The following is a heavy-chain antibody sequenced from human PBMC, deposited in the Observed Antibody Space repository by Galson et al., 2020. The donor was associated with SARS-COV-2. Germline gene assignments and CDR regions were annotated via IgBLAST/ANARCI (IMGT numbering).Heavy chain of an antibody. V-gene: IGHV1-69*10. J-gene: IGHJ4*02. Sequence: SVKVSCKASGGTFSSYAISWVRPAPGQGLEWMGGIIPILGIANHAQKFQGRVTITADKSTSTAYMELSSLRSEDTAVYYCARDPDLSFDYWGQGTLVTVSS. CDR3: ARDPDLSFDY. CDR1: GGTFSSYA. CDR2: IIPILGIA.